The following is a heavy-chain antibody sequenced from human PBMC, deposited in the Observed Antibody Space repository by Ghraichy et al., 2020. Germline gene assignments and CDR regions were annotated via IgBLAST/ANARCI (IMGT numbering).Heavy chain of an antibody. CDR2: ISGSGGST. V-gene: IGHV3-23*01. CDR1: GFTVANYA. D-gene: IGHD3-22*01. J-gene: IGHJ1*01. CDR3: AKDEVYDSSGYYYGYFHH. Sequence: GESLNISCAASGFTVANYAMSWVRQAPGKGLEWVSAISGSGGSTHYADSVKGRFTISRDNSKNTLYLQMNSLRAEDTAVYYCAKDEVYDSSGYYYGYFHHWGQGTLVTVSS.